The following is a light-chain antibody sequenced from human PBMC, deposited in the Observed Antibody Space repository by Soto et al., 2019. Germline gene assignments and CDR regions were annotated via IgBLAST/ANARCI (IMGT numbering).Light chain of an antibody. CDR2: DAS. V-gene: IGKV3-11*01. CDR1: ESVSSH. Sequence: EIVLTQSPATLSVSPGERATLSCRASESVSSHLAWYQHKPGQAPRLLIYDASNRATGIPARFSGSGSGTEFTLTISSLEPEDFAVYYCLQSCNSPITFGQGTRLENK. CDR3: LQSCNSPIT. J-gene: IGKJ5*01.